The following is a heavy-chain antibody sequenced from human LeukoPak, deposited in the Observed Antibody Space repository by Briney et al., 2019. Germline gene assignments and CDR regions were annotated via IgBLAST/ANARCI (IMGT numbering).Heavy chain of an antibody. CDR2: ISAYTGNT. D-gene: IGHD1-26*01. V-gene: IGHV1-18*01. CDR3: ARDGVRWELPSAFDI. J-gene: IGHJ3*02. Sequence: ASVKVSCKASGYTFTNYGISWVRQAPGQGLEWMGWISAYTGNTNYAQKFQGRVTMTTDTSTRTAYMELRSLKSDDTAVYYCARDGVRWELPSAFDIWGQGTMVTVSS. CDR1: GYTFTNYG.